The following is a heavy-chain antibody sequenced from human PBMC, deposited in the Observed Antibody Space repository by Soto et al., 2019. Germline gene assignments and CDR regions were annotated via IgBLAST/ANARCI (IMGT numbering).Heavy chain of an antibody. D-gene: IGHD2-2*03. CDR2: ISYDGSNK. CDR3: ARDGYCSSTSCYPPGYYYGMDV. Sequence: GGSLRLSCAASGFTFSSYAMHWVRQAPGKGLEWVAVISYDGSNKYYADSVKGRFTISRDNSKNTLYLQMNSLRAEDTAVYYCARDGYCSSTSCYPPGYYYGMDVWGQGTTVTVSS. J-gene: IGHJ6*02. V-gene: IGHV3-30-3*01. CDR1: GFTFSSYA.